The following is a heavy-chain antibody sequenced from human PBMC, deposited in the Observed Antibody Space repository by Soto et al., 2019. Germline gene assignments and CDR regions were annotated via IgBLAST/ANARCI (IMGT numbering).Heavy chain of an antibody. CDR3: ARGGSGYTWFNEF. CDR1: GGLFSSYP. CDR2: IIPVFQTA. D-gene: IGHD3-22*01. J-gene: IGHJ4*02. Sequence: QEQLVQSGAEVKKPGSSVKVSCKASGGLFSSYPLSWVRQVPGQGLEWMGGIIPVFQTAYYTQEFQGRVTITADESTNTAYMELSSLRSEDTASYYCARGGSGYTWFNEFWGQGTLVTVSS. V-gene: IGHV1-69*01.